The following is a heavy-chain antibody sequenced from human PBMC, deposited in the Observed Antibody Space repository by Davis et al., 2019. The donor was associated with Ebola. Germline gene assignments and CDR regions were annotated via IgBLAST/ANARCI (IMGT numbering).Heavy chain of an antibody. J-gene: IGHJ4*02. CDR1: GGSISSYY. CDR3: ARTGRQQLVPGYFDY. V-gene: IGHV4-59*06. D-gene: IGHD6-13*01. Sequence: SETLSLTCTVSGGSISSYYWSWIRQHPGKGLEWIGYISYIGSTYYNPSLRSRVTISVDTSKNQFSLKLSSVTAADTAVYYCARTGRQQLVPGYFDYWGQGTLVTVSS. CDR2: ISYIGST.